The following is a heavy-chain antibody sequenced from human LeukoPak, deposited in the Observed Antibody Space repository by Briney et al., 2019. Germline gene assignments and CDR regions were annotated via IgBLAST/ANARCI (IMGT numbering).Heavy chain of an antibody. CDR2: ISYDGSNK. V-gene: IGHV3-30*18. Sequence: GGSLRLSCAASGFTCSSYGMHWVRQAPGKGLEWVAVISYDGSNKYYADSVKGRFTISRDNSKNTLYLQMNSLRAEDTAVYYCAKESARLREVPMDVWGQGTTVTVSS. D-gene: IGHD4-17*01. CDR3: AKESARLREVPMDV. J-gene: IGHJ6*02. CDR1: GFTCSSYG.